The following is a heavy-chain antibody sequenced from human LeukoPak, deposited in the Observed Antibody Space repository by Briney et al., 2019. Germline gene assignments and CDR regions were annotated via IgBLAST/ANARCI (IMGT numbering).Heavy chain of an antibody. CDR2: IYPGDADT. J-gene: IGHJ6*03. Sequence: GEPLKISGKGSGYSFTSYWIGWVRQLPGKGLEWVGIIYPGDADTSYSPSFQGQVTISADKSISTAYLQWSSLKASDTAMYYCARVLTGYYYYMDVWGKGTTVTISS. V-gene: IGHV5-51*01. CDR1: GYSFTSYW. CDR3: ARVLTGYYYYMDV. D-gene: IGHD3-9*01.